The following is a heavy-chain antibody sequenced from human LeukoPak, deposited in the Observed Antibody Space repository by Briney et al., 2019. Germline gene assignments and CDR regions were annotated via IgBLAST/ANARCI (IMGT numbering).Heavy chain of an antibody. CDR2: IYYSGST. J-gene: IGHJ4*02. Sequence: SETLSLTCTVSGGSISSYYWSWIRQPPGKGLEWIGYIYYSGSTNYNPSPKSRVTISVDTSKNQFSLKLSSVTAADTAVYYCATSSIAAAGINYWGQGTLVTVSS. CDR1: GGSISSYY. V-gene: IGHV4-59*08. D-gene: IGHD6-13*01. CDR3: ATSSIAAAGINY.